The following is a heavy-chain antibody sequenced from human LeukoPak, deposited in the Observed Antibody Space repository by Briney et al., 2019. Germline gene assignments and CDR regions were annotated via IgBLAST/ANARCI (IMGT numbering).Heavy chain of an antibody. J-gene: IGHJ6*03. D-gene: IGHD6-19*01. CDR3: ARGSRGWNYYYYYMDV. Sequence: GASVKVSCKASGSTFTTYDINWGGRATGQGLGWLGGMNPNSGNTGYAQKFQGRVTITRNTSISTAYMELSSLRSEDTAVYYCARGSRGWNYYYYYMDVWGKGTTVTVSS. V-gene: IGHV1-8*03. CDR1: GSTFTTYD. CDR2: MNPNSGNT.